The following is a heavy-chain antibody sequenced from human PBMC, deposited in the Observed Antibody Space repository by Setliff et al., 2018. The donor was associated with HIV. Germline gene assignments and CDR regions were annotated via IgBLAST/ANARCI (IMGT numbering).Heavy chain of an antibody. Sequence: ASVKVSCKVFGFTLSEVSIHWVRQAPGKGLEWMGYFDPHDGETVYAQKFQGRVTMTEDTSIDTAYMELTRLRSEDTAVYYCAIDGAGGWLRPMPDYWGQGTLVTVS. CDR3: AIDGAGGWLRPMPDY. CDR2: FDPHDGET. CDR1: GFTLSEVS. J-gene: IGHJ4*02. D-gene: IGHD5-12*01. V-gene: IGHV1-24*01.